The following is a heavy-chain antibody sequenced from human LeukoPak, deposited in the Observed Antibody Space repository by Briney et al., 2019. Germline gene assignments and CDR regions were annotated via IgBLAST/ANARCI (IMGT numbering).Heavy chain of an antibody. J-gene: IGHJ3*02. CDR2: IYYSGST. CDR3: AISGGDLDAFDI. V-gene: IGHV4-38-2*02. Sequence: SETLSLTCTVSGYSTSSGYYWGWIRQPPGKGLEWIGSIYYSGSTYYNPSLKSRVTISVDTSKNQFSLKLSSVTAADTAVYYCAISGGDLDAFDIWGQGTMVTVSS. CDR1: GYSTSSGYY. D-gene: IGHD2-21*01.